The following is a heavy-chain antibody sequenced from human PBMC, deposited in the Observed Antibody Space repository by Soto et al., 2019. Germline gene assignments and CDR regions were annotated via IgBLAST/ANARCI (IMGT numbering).Heavy chain of an antibody. V-gene: IGHV4-39*01. CDR2: FYYSENT. D-gene: IGHD2-2*01. Sequence: QLQLQESGPGLLKPSETLSLTCSVSGGSISSRSYSWGWIRQPPGKGRGGLGTFYYSENTYYNPSLKSRVTISVDTSKNQFSLKLSSVTAADTAVYYCAKLAGYCSGNSCHGDYAMDVWGQGTTVTVSS. J-gene: IGHJ6*02. CDR1: GGSISSRSYS. CDR3: AKLAGYCSGNSCHGDYAMDV.